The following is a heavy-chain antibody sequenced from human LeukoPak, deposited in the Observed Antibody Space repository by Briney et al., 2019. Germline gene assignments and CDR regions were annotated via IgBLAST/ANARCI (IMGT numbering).Heavy chain of an antibody. CDR1: GGSISSYY. Sequence: SETLSLTCTVSGGSISSYYWSWIRQPLGKGLEWIGYIYYSGSTNYNPSLKSRVTISVDTSKNQFSLKLSSVTAADTAVYYCARHSGSYSGYYYYMDVWGKGTTVTVSS. D-gene: IGHD1-26*01. J-gene: IGHJ6*03. V-gene: IGHV4-59*08. CDR3: ARHSGSYSGYYYYMDV. CDR2: IYYSGST.